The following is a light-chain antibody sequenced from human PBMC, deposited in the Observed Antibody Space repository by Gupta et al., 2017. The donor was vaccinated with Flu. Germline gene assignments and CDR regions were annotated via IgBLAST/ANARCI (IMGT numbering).Light chain of an antibody. CDR2: NTS. CDR1: QSASIS. Sequence: DIQMTQSPSSLSASVGDRVTITCRASQSASISLSWYQQRPGKAPQLLIYNTSSLQDGVPSRFSASGSGTYFTLTIDRLQPEDLATYYCRQTDRIPLTFGGGTRVDI. J-gene: IGKJ4*01. V-gene: IGKV1-39*01. CDR3: RQTDRIPLT.